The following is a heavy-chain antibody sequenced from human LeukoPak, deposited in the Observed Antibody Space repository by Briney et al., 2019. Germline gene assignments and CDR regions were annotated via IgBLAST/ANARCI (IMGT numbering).Heavy chain of an antibody. CDR1: RFTFSNFG. CDR2: MSYDGSKK. Sequence: GGSLRLSCAASRFTFSNFGMHWVRQAPGKGLEWVAVMSYDGSKKSYADSVKGRFTISRDNSKNTLYLQVNSLRAEDTAVYYCARTAMGDYVRFPNDYWGQGTLVTVSS. J-gene: IGHJ4*02. CDR3: ARTAMGDYVRFPNDY. D-gene: IGHD4-17*01. V-gene: IGHV3-30*03.